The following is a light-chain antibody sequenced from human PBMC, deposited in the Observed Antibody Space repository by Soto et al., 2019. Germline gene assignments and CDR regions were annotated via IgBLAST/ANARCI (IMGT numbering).Light chain of an antibody. CDR1: SSDVGGYSY. CDR3: SSYTSSSSVVV. V-gene: IGLV2-14*01. J-gene: IGLJ2*01. CDR2: EVS. Sequence: QSALTQPASVSGSPGQSITISCTGTSSDVGGYSYVSWYQQHPGKAPKLMIYEVSYRPSGVSNRFSGSNYGNTASLTISGVQAEDEDDYYCSSYTSSSSVVVFGGGTKVTVL.